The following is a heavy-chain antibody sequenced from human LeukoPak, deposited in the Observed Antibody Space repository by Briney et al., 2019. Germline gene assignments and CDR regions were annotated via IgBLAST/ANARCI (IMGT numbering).Heavy chain of an antibody. CDR3: ARAPELYYYDSSGYFDY. Sequence: PSETLSLTCTVSGGSITSYYWSWIRQPAGKGLEWIGRIYTSGSTNYNPSLKSRVTMSVDTSKNQFSLKLSSVTAADTAVYYCARAPELYYYDSSGYFDYWGQGTLVTVSS. CDR2: IYTSGST. CDR1: GGSITSYY. J-gene: IGHJ4*02. V-gene: IGHV4-4*07. D-gene: IGHD3-22*01.